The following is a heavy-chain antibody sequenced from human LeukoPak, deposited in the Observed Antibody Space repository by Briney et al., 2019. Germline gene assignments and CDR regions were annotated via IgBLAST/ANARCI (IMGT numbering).Heavy chain of an antibody. CDR2: IKQDGSEK. CDR1: GFTFSSYW. CDR3: AREGEQQLGPLGFDP. Sequence: GRSLRLSCAASGFTFSSYWMSWVRQAPGKGLEWVANIKQDGSEKYYVDSVKGRFTISRDNAKNALYLQMNSLRAEDTAVYYCAREGEQQLGPLGFDPWGQGTLVIVSS. J-gene: IGHJ5*02. D-gene: IGHD6-13*01. V-gene: IGHV3-7*01.